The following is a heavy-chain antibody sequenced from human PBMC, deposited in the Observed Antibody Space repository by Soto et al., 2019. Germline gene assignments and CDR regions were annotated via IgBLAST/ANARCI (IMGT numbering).Heavy chain of an antibody. J-gene: IGHJ6*02. V-gene: IGHV3-30*18. D-gene: IGHD3-10*01. Sequence: QGQLVESGGGVVQPGTSLRLSCEASGFIFSRYGVHWVRQAPGKGLEWVAVISHDGSNKDYAESMKGRFIISRDKSENTLYLQMNSLRAEDTAVYYCAKDLGSGKPYYYYAMDVWGQGTTVTVSS. CDR3: AKDLGSGKPYYYYAMDV. CDR1: GFIFSRYG. CDR2: ISHDGSNK.